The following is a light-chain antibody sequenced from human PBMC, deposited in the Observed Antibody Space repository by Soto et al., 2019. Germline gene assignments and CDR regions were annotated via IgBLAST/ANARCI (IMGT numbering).Light chain of an antibody. Sequence: EIVLTQSPGTLSLSPGERATLSFRASQSVDSLYLAWYQHRPGQSPRLLIYGVSTGATGTPARFSGSGSGTDFTLTISSLEPEDFAVYYCQQRSNWPAFGQGTRWRL. CDR3: QQRSNWPA. CDR1: QSVDSLY. V-gene: IGKV3-11*01. CDR2: GVS. J-gene: IGKJ5*01.